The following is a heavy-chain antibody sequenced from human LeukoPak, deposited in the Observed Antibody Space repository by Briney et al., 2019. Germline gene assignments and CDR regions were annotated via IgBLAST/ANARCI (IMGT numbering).Heavy chain of an antibody. J-gene: IGHJ5*02. D-gene: IGHD6-13*01. Sequence: SETLSLTRTVSGGSIRTFYWSWIRQPTGRELEWIGYSYYGGSTNYNPSLTSRVTISVDTSKDQFSRKLSSVTAAHTAVYYCARGMGIAPKFYPWGQGTLVTVSS. CDR3: ARGMGIAPKFYP. CDR1: GGSIRTFY. CDR2: SYYGGST. V-gene: IGHV4-59*08.